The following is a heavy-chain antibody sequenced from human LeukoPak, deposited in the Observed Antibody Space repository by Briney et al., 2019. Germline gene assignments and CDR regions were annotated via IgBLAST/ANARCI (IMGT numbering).Heavy chain of an antibody. CDR2: IYTSGST. Sequence: SETLSLTCTVSGGSISSYYWSWIRQPPGKGLEWIGYIYTSGSTNYNPSLKSRVTISVDTSKNQFSLKLSSVTAADTAVYYCARCQPYYDILTGYYNYYYMDVWGKGTTVTVSS. CDR1: GGSISSYY. J-gene: IGHJ6*03. CDR3: ARCQPYYDILTGYYNYYYMDV. V-gene: IGHV4-4*09. D-gene: IGHD3-9*01.